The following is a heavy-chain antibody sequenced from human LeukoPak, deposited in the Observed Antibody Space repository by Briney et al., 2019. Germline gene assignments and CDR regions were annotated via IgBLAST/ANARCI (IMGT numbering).Heavy chain of an antibody. Sequence: SETLSLTCTVSGGSISNYYWSWIRQPPGKGLEWIGYIYYSGSTNYNPSLKSRVTISIDTSKNQFSLKLSSVTAADTAVYYCARGGNVLLWFGELQKFDYWGQGTLVTVSS. CDR2: IYYSGST. CDR1: GGSISNYY. J-gene: IGHJ4*02. D-gene: IGHD3-10*01. V-gene: IGHV4-59*12. CDR3: ARGGNVLLWFGELQKFDY.